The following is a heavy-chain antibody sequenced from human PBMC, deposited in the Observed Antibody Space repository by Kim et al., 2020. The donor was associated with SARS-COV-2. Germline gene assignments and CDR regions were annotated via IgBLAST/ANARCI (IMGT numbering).Heavy chain of an antibody. CDR2: INTNTGNP. J-gene: IGHJ4*02. D-gene: IGHD2-15*01. CDR1: GYTFTSYA. V-gene: IGHV7-4-1*02. Sequence: ASVKVSCKASGYTFTSYAMNWVRQAPGQGLEWMGWINTNTGNPTYAQGFTGRFVFSLDTSVSTAYLQISSLKAEDTAVYYCARGISVYCSGGSCSYYFDYWGQGTLVTVSS. CDR3: ARGISVYCSGGSCSYYFDY.